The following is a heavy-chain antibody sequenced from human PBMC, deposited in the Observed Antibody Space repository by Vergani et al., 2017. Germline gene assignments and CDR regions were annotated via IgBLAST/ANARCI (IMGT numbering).Heavy chain of an antibody. CDR3: ARDLGSGWSEAYYDSSGYPDY. CDR2: ISSSSSYI. J-gene: IGHJ4*02. Sequence: EVQLVESGGGLVKPGGSLRLSCAASGFTFSSYSMNWVRQAPGKGLEWVSSISSSSSYIYYADSVKGRFTISRDNAKNSLYLQMNSLRAEDTAVYYYARDLGSGWSEAYYDSSGYPDYWGQGTLVTVSS. D-gene: IGHD3-22*01. CDR1: GFTFSSYS. V-gene: IGHV3-21*01.